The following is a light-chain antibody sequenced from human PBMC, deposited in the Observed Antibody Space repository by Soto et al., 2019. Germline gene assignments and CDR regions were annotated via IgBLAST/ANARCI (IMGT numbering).Light chain of an antibody. CDR2: HTS. J-gene: IGKJ1*01. Sequence: ETVCTQSPCTLSLSQGERATLSCRASQSVGGSLAWYQQRPGQAPRLLVYHTSNRATGIPDRFSGSGSGTEFTLTISSRQSEAFDVYQCQQYVTSPRGGTFGQGTKVDIK. V-gene: IGKV3D-15*01. CDR3: QQYVTSPRGGT. CDR1: QSVGGS.